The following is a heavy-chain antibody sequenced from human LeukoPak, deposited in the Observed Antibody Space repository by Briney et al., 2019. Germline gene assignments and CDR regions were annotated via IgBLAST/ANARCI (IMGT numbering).Heavy chain of an antibody. CDR2: IYSGGST. D-gene: IGHD5/OR15-5a*01. V-gene: IGHV3-66*02. CDR3: AIYSLFRFDP. CDR1: GFTVSSNY. Sequence: GGSLRLSCAASGFTVSSNYMSWVRQAPGKGLEWLSYIYSGGSTYSADSVKGRFTISRVNSKNTLYLQMNSLRAEDTAVDYWAIYSLFRFDPWGQGTLVTVSS. J-gene: IGHJ5*02.